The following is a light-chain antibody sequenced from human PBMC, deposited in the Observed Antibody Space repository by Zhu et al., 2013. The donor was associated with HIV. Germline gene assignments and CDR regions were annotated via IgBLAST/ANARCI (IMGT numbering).Light chain of an antibody. V-gene: IGLV2-14*01. CDR2: EVS. CDR3: SSFTISNTYV. Sequence: QSALTQPASVSGSPGQSITISCTGTTSDVGAYNYVSWYQQHPGKAPKLMIFEVSNRPSGISNRFSGSKSGNTASLTISGLQAEDEADYFCSSFTISNTYVFGTGTKVTVL. CDR1: TSDVGAYNY. J-gene: IGLJ1*01.